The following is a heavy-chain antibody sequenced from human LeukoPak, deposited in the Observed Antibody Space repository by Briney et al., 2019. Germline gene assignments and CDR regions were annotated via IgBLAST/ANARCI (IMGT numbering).Heavy chain of an antibody. Sequence: GGSLRLSCAASGLTVSSNYMSWVRQAPGKGLEWVSVIYSGGSTYYADSVKGRFTISRDNSKNTLYLQMNSLRAEDTAVYYCARNGHSGSYYYWGQGTLVTVSS. CDR3: ARNGHSGSYYY. V-gene: IGHV3-66*01. J-gene: IGHJ4*02. CDR1: GLTVSSNY. CDR2: IYSGGST. D-gene: IGHD3-10*01.